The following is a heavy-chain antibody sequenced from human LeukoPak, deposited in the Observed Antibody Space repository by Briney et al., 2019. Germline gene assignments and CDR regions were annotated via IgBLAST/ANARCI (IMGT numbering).Heavy chain of an antibody. D-gene: IGHD2-21*01. CDR1: GFTFSSYA. J-gene: IGHJ4*02. V-gene: IGHV3-23*01. CDR2: ISKSDGST. CDR3: ARGALIPDF. Sequence: PGGSLRLSCAASGFTFSSYAMTWVRQAPGKGLAWVSSISKSDGSTYYADSVEGRFTISRDNSKNTVYLHMDSLRVEDTAIYYCARGALIPDFRGQGTLVTVSS.